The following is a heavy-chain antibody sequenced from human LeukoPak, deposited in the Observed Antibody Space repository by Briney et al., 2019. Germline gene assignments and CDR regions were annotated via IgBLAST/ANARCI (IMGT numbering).Heavy chain of an antibody. Sequence: ASVKVSCKASGYTFTGYYMHWVRQAPGQGLEWMGWINPNSGGTNYAQKFQGRVTMTRDTSISTAYMELSRLRSDDTAVYYCARDQYPYDFWSGYTLDYWGQGTLVTVSS. J-gene: IGHJ4*02. D-gene: IGHD3-3*01. V-gene: IGHV1-2*02. CDR1: GYTFTGYY. CDR2: INPNSGGT. CDR3: ARDQYPYDFWSGYTLDY.